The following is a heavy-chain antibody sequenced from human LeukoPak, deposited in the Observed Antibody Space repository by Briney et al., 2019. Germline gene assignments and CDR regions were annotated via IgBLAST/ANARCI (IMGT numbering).Heavy chain of an antibody. J-gene: IGHJ3*02. Sequence: PGGSLRLSCAASGFTFSSYGMSWVRQAPGKGLEWVSAISGSGGSTYYADSVKGRFTISRDNSKNTLYLQMNSLRAEDTAVYYCAKELLWFGESHDAFDIWGQGTMVTVSS. CDR3: AKELLWFGESHDAFDI. D-gene: IGHD3-10*01. CDR2: ISGSGGST. CDR1: GFTFSSYG. V-gene: IGHV3-23*01.